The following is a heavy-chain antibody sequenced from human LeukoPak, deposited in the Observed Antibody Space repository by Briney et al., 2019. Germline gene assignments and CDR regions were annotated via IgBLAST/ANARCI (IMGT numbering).Heavy chain of an antibody. CDR1: GFTFSSYA. D-gene: IGHD2-15*01. CDR2: ISSNGGTT. CDR3: ARGHSTRDYYYGMDV. Sequence: GGSLRLSCAASGFTFSSYAMPWVRQAPGKGLEYVSAISSNGGTTYYGNSVKGRFTISRDNAKNTLYLQMGSLRAEDMAVYYCARGHSTRDYYYGMDVWGQGTTVTVSS. V-gene: IGHV3-64*01. J-gene: IGHJ6*02.